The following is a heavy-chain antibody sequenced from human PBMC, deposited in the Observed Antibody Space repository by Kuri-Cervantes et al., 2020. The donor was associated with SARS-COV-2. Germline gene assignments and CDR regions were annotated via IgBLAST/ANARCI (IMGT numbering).Heavy chain of an antibody. Sequence: ASVKVSCKASGYTFTNYGISWVRQATGQGLEWMGWINGYNDNTKYAQKLQGRVTMTTDTSTSTAYMELRSLRSDDTAVYYCARGIVVAVAAMGYFDYWGQGTLVTVSS. CDR1: GYTFTNYG. V-gene: IGHV1-18*04. CDR3: ARGIVVAVAAMGYFDY. J-gene: IGHJ4*02. D-gene: IGHD2-15*01. CDR2: INGYNDNT.